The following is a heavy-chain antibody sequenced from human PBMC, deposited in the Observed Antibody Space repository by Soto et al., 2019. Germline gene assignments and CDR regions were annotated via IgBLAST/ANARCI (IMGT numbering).Heavy chain of an antibody. CDR3: ARGVYYDFWSGYLDYYYYGMDV. V-gene: IGHV4-34*01. J-gene: IGHJ6*01. CDR1: GGSFSGYY. D-gene: IGHD3-3*01. Sequence: SETLSLTCAVYGGSFSGYYWSWIRQPPGKGLEWIGEINHSGSTNYNPSLKSRVTISVDTSKNQFSLKLSSVTAADTAVYYCARGVYYDFWSGYLDYYYYGMDVWGQGSTVTVYS. CDR2: INHSGST.